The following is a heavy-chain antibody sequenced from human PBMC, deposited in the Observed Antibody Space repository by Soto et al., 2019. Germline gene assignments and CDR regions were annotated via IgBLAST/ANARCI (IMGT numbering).Heavy chain of an antibody. Sequence: EVQLVESGGGLVQPGGSLRLSCAASGFTFSSYSMNWVRQAPGKGLEWVSYISSSSSTIYYADSVKGRFTISRDNAKNSLYLQMNSLRAEDRAVYYCARDGIAAAGRLIAFDIWGQGTMVTVSS. CDR1: GFTFSSYS. D-gene: IGHD6-13*01. V-gene: IGHV3-48*01. CDR3: ARDGIAAAGRLIAFDI. J-gene: IGHJ3*02. CDR2: ISSSSSTI.